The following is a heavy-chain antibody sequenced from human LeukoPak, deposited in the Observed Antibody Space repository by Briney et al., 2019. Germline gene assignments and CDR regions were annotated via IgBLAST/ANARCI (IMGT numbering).Heavy chain of an antibody. CDR1: GYTFTTYW. CDR2: IYPGDSDT. CDR3: VRRQVVGDAFDI. J-gene: IGHJ3*02. Sequence: GESLKISCKASGYTFTTYWIGWVRQVPGKGLEWLGIIYPGDSDTRYSPSFQGQVTISADKFITTAYLQWSSLEASDTAMYYCVRRQVVGDAFDIWGQGTMVTVSS. V-gene: IGHV5-51*01. D-gene: IGHD2-15*01.